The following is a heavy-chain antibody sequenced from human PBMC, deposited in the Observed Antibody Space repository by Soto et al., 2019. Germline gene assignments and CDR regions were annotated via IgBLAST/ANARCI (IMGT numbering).Heavy chain of an antibody. CDR1: GGSISSYY. Sequence: QVQLQESGPGLVKPSETLSLTCTVSGGSISSYYWSWIRQPPGKGLEWIGYIYYSGSTNYNPSLKSRVTISVDTSKNQFSLQLSSVTAADTAVYYCARQSVGPYGSGSYFDYWGQGTLVTVSS. CDR2: IYYSGST. J-gene: IGHJ4*02. V-gene: IGHV4-59*08. CDR3: ARQSVGPYGSGSYFDY. D-gene: IGHD3-10*01.